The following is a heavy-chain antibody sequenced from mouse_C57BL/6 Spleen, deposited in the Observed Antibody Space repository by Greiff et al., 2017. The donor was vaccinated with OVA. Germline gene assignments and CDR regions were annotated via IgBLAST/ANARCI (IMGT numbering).Heavy chain of an antibody. V-gene: IGHV6-3*01. D-gene: IGHD1-1*01. CDR1: GFTFSNSW. J-gene: IGHJ2*01. Sequence: EVQVVESGGGLVQPGGSMKLSCVASGFTFSNSWMNWVRQSPEKGLEWVAQIRLKSDNYATHYAESVKGRFTISRDDSKSSVYLQMNNLRAEDTGIYYCTAHYGSSYNFDYWGQGTTLTVAS. CDR2: IRLKSDNYAT. CDR3: TAHYGSSYNFDY.